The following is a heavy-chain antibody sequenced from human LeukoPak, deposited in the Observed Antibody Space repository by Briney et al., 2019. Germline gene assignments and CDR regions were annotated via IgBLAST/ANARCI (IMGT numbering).Heavy chain of an antibody. D-gene: IGHD3-10*01. Sequence: SETLSLTCTVSDGSISSSSYYWGWIRQPPGKGLEWIGSIYYSGSTYYNPSLKSRVTISVDTSKNQFSLKLSSVTAADTAVYYCARSYGSGSSAGYWGQGTLVTVSS. CDR1: DGSISSSSYY. V-gene: IGHV4-39*01. J-gene: IGHJ4*02. CDR2: IYYSGST. CDR3: ARSYGSGSSAGY.